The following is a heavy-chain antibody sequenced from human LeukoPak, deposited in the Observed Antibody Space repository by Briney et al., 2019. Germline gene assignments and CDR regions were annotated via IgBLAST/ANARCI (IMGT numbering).Heavy chain of an antibody. Sequence: GGSLRLSCVASEFTFSNYWMNWVRQAPGKGLEWVANIKPDGGEQYYVDSVKGRFTISRDNADNSLYLQLSSLRAEDTAVYYCAREQRTFDYWGQGILVTVSS. D-gene: IGHD5-24*01. CDR1: EFTFSNYW. V-gene: IGHV3-7*03. J-gene: IGHJ4*02. CDR2: IKPDGGEQ. CDR3: AREQRTFDY.